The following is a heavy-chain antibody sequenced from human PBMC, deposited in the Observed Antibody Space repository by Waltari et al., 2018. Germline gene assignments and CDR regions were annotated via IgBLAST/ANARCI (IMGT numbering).Heavy chain of an antibody. CDR3: ARVDRGVQQWLALAHAFDI. CDR1: GGTFSSYA. V-gene: IGHV1-69*10. J-gene: IGHJ3*02. D-gene: IGHD6-19*01. Sequence: QVQLVQSGAEVKKPGSSVKVSCKASGGTFSSYAISWVRQAPGQGREWMGGIITIHCMSTHTRKCQGRVTITADKAWSTAYMELSSLRSEDTAVYYCARVDRGVQQWLALAHAFDIWGQGTMVTVSS. CDR2: IITIHCMS.